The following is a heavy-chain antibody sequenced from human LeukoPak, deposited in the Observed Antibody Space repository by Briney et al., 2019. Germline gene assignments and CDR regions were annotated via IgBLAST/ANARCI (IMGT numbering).Heavy chain of an antibody. CDR3: ARLTYYYNSSGYIADY. CDR2: IYPGDSDT. D-gene: IGHD3-22*01. J-gene: IGHJ4*02. CDR1: GYSFTNYW. Sequence: GESLKISCQGSGYSFTNYWIGWVRQMPGKGLEWMGIIYPGDSDTRYSPSFQGQVTISADKSISTAYLQWSSLKASDTAMYYCARLTYYYNSSGYIADYWGQGTQVTISS. V-gene: IGHV5-51*01.